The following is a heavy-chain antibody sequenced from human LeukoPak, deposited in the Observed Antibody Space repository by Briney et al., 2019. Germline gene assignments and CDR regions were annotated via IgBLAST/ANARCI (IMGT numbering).Heavy chain of an antibody. Sequence: SVKVSCKASGGTFSSYAISWVRQAPGQGLERMGRIIPIFGIANYAQKFQGRVTITADKSTSTAYMELSSLRSEDTAVYYCARAHTVTIYSGFDPWGQGTLVTVSS. CDR3: ARAHTVTIYSGFDP. V-gene: IGHV1-69*04. J-gene: IGHJ5*02. CDR1: GGTFSSYA. CDR2: IIPIFGIA. D-gene: IGHD4-17*01.